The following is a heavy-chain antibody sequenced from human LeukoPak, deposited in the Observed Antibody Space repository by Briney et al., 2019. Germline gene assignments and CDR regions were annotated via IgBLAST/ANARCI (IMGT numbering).Heavy chain of an antibody. D-gene: IGHD1-26*01. CDR2: INPNSGGT. J-gene: IGHJ4*02. CDR1: GYTFTGYY. V-gene: IGHV1-2*06. CDR3: ATVYSGSYFGDFDY. Sequence: ASVKVSCKASGYTFTGYYMHWVRQAPGQGLEWMGRINPNSGGTNYAQKFQGRVTMTRDTSISTAYIELSRLRSDDTAVYYCATVYSGSYFGDFDYWGQGTLVTVSS.